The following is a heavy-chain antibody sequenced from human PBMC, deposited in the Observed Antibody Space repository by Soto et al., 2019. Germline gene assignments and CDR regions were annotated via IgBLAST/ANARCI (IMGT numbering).Heavy chain of an antibody. CDR1: GFTFNSYT. CDR2: ISGSGGSP. D-gene: IGHD3-10*01. CDR3: AKLGCPWFGELTRGLCNWFDP. Sequence: PGGSLRLSCAASGFTFNSYTMAWVRQAPGKGLEWVSSISGSGGSPSYADSVQGRFTISRDNSRNTLSLQMNSLRAEDTAVYYCAKLGCPWFGELTRGLCNWFDPWGQGTLVTVSS. J-gene: IGHJ5*02. V-gene: IGHV3-23*01.